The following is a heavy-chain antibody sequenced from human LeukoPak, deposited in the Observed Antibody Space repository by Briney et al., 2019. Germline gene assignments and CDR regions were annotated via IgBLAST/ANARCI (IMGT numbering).Heavy chain of an antibody. CDR2: ISYDGSNK. CDR1: GFTFSSYG. Sequence: PGRSLRLSCAASGFTFSSYGMHWVRQAPGKGLEWVAVISYDGSNKDYVDSVKGRFTISRDNSKNTLYLQMNSLRAEDTGVYYCAELGITMIGGVWGKGTTVTISP. D-gene: IGHD3-10*02. CDR3: AELGITMIGGV. V-gene: IGHV3-30*18. J-gene: IGHJ6*04.